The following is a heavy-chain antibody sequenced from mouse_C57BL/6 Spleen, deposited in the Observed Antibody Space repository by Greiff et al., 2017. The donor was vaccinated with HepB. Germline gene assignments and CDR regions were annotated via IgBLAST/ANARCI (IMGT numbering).Heavy chain of an antibody. V-gene: IGHV1-26*01. D-gene: IGHD2-1*01. J-gene: IGHJ4*01. CDR3: AYGNFAMDY. CDR1: GYTFTDYY. Sequence: EVQLQQSGPELVKPGASVKISCKASGYTFTDYYMNWVKQSHGQSLEWIGDINPNNVGTSYNQKFKGKATLTVDKTSSTAYMELRSLPSEDSAVYYCAYGNFAMDYWGQGTSVTVSS. CDR2: INPNNVGT.